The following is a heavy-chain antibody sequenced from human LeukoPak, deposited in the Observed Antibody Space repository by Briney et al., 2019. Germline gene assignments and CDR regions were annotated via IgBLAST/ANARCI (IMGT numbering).Heavy chain of an antibody. J-gene: IGHJ4*02. V-gene: IGHV1-18*01. D-gene: IGHD3-10*01. CDR3: ARDLSVRGHRGVIGY. Sequence: GASVKVSCKASGYTFTSYGISWVRQAPGQGLEWMGWISAYNGNTNYAQKLQGRVTMTTDTSTSTAYMELRSLRSDDTAVYYCARDLSVRGHRGVIGYWGQGTLVTVSS. CDR2: ISAYNGNT. CDR1: GYTFTSYG.